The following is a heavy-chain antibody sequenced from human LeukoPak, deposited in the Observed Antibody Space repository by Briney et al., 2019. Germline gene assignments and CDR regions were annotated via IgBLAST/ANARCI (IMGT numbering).Heavy chain of an antibody. Sequence: GGSLRLSCAASGFTFSSYAMSWVRQAPGKGLEWVSAISGSGGSTYYADSVKGRFTISRDNSKNTLYMEVNSLRAEDTAAYYCAKDRNWNVVGVLDSWGQGTLVTVSS. CDR2: ISGSGGST. D-gene: IGHD1-1*01. V-gene: IGHV3-23*01. CDR3: AKDRNWNVVGVLDS. CDR1: GFTFSSYA. J-gene: IGHJ4*02.